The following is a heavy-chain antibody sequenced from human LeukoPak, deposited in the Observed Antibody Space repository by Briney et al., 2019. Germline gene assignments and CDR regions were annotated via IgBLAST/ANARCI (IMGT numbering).Heavy chain of an antibody. V-gene: IGHV1-18*01. CDR2: ISAYNGNT. CDR3: ARVEGSGSYYYYYYYMDV. CDR1: GYTFTSYG. D-gene: IGHD3-10*01. J-gene: IGHJ6*03. Sequence: GASVKVSCKASGYTFTSYGISWVRQAPGQGLEWMGWISAYNGNTNYAQKLQGRVTMTTDTSTSTAYMELRSLRSDDTAVYYCARVEGSGSYYYYYYYMDVWGKGTTVTISS.